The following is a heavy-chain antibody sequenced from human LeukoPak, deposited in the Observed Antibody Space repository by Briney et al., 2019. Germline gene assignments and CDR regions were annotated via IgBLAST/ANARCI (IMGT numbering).Heavy chain of an antibody. CDR1: GFTFSSHS. V-gene: IGHV3-21*01. CDR2: ISSSSIYI. D-gene: IGHD6-13*01. CDR3: ARQKAAAGHFDY. Sequence: GGSLRLSCAASGFTFSSHSMSWVRQAPGKGLEWVSSISSSSIYIYYSDSVKGRFTISRDNARNSVFLQMNSLRAEDTAVYYCARQKAAAGHFDYWGQGTLVTVSS. J-gene: IGHJ4*02.